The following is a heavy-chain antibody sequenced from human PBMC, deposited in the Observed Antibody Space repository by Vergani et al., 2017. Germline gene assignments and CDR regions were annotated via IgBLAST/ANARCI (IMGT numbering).Heavy chain of an antibody. D-gene: IGHD6-13*01. V-gene: IGHV3-9*01. CDR2: INWNSDSI. CDR1: GFTFDDYA. CDR3: VKDIAASGNYWYFDL. J-gene: IGHJ2*01. Sequence: EVQWVESGGGLVQPGRSLRLSCAASGFTFDDYAMHWVRQAPGKGLEWVSGINWNSDSIAYADSVKGRFTISRDNAKNSLYLQMNNLRAEDTALYYCVKDIAASGNYWYFDLWGRGTLVTVSS.